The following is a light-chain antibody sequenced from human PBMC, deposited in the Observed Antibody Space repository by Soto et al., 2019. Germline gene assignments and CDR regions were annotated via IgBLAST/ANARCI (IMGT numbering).Light chain of an antibody. V-gene: IGLV2-8*01. J-gene: IGLJ2*01. Sequence: QSVLTQPPSASGSPGQSVTISCTGTSSDVGGYNYVSWYQQHPGKAPKLMIYEVSKRPSGVPDRFSGSKSGNTASLTVSGLQAEDDADYYSSSYAGSNNFVVFGGGTKLTVL. CDR1: SSDVGGYNY. CDR2: EVS. CDR3: SSYAGSNNFVV.